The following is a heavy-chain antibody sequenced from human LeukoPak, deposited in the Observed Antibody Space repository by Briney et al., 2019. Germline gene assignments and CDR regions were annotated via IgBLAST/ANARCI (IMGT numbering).Heavy chain of an antibody. J-gene: IGHJ2*01. Sequence: PGGSLRLSCAASGFTFINHAMTWVRQAPGKGLAWVSATCGSGRCPWYADSVRGRFIISRDNSKNTVFLEMNSLRPDDTAIYYCAKARYADSGWYFALWGRGTLVTVSS. D-gene: IGHD4-17*01. V-gene: IGHV3-23*01. CDR2: TCGSGRCP. CDR3: AKARYADSGWYFAL. CDR1: GFTFINHA.